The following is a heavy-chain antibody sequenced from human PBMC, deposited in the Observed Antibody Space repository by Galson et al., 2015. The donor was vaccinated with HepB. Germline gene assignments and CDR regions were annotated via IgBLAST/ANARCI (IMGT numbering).Heavy chain of an antibody. J-gene: IGHJ4*02. D-gene: IGHD5/OR15-5a*01. CDR1: GFTFSSYS. CDR3: ARGPGLEFDY. CDR2: ISSSSTYI. V-gene: IGHV3-21*01. Sequence: SLRLSCAASGFTFSSYSMNWVRQAPGKGLEWVPSISSSSTYIYYADSVEGRFTISRDNAKNSLYLQMNSLRAEDTAVYYCARGPGLEFDYWGQGTLVTVSS.